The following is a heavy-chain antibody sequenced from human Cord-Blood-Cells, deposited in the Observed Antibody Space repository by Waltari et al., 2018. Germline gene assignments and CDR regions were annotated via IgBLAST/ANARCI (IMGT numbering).Heavy chain of an antibody. Sequence: QAQLVQPGAEVKKPGAAVKAYCKGPGYTCTCYSTHCVLPAPGKGLEWMGWINPNSGGTNYAQKFQGRVTMTRDTSISTAYMELSRLRSDDTAVYYCARGLTGSYYFDYWGQGTLVTVSS. CDR3: ARGLTGSYYFDY. D-gene: IGHD7-27*01. J-gene: IGHJ4*02. CDR2: INPNSGGT. CDR1: GYTCTCYS. V-gene: IGHV1-2*02.